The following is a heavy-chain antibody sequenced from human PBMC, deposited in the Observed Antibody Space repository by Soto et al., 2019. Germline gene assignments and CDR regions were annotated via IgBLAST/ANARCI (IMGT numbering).Heavy chain of an antibody. D-gene: IGHD4-4*01. CDR1: GFGFSSCG. J-gene: IGHJ4*02. CDR2: ISSTGSSI. Sequence: EVRLVESGGGLVSPGGSLRLSCAASGFGFSSCGLNWVRQAPGRGLEWVSYISSTGSSIYYADSVKGRFTASRDNAKNSVYLQMNSLRAEDTALYYCARDLGPDYSRGYWGQGTLVTVSS. CDR3: ARDLGPDYSRGY. V-gene: IGHV3-48*03.